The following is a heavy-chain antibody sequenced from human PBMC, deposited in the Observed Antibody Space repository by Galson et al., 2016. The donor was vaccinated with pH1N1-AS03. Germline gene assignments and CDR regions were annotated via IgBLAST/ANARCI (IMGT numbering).Heavy chain of an antibody. CDR3: AKTPYGDYEVAYFDY. Sequence: SLRLSCAASGFSVRANAMSWVRQAPGKGLEWVASLDGGGDGTHYAGAVRGRFTISRDTSENTVYLQMNSLKADDTAVYYCAKTPYGDYEVAYFDYWGQGTLVTVSS. J-gene: IGHJ4*02. CDR2: LDGGGDGT. D-gene: IGHD4-17*01. CDR1: GFSVRANA. V-gene: IGHV3-23*01.